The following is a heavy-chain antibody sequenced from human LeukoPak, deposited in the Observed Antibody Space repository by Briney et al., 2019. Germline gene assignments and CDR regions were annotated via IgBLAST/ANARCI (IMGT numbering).Heavy chain of an antibody. J-gene: IGHJ4*02. CDR2: IYYSGST. D-gene: IGHD3-10*01. CDR1: VGSISSSSYY. Sequence: PSETLSLTCTVSVGSISSSSYYWGWIRQPPGKGLEWIGSIYYSGSTYYNPSLKSRVTISVDTSKNQFSLKLSSVTAADTAVYYCARRDYGSGSYYKDYWGQGTLVTVSS. CDR3: ARRDYGSGSYYKDY. V-gene: IGHV4-39*01.